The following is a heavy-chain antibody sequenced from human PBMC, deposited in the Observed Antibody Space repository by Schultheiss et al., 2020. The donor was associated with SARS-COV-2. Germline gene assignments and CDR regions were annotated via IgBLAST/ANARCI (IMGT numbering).Heavy chain of an antibody. D-gene: IGHD2-2*01. CDR2: IYYSGST. V-gene: IGHV4-34*01. CDR1: GGSFSGYY. J-gene: IGHJ4*02. Sequence: SETLSLTCAVYGGSFSGYYWSWIRQPPGKGLEWIGYIYYSGSTNYNPSLKSRVTISVDTSKNQFSLKLSSVTAADTAVYYCARRSRDVTFDYWGQGTLVTVSS. CDR3: ARRSRDVTFDY.